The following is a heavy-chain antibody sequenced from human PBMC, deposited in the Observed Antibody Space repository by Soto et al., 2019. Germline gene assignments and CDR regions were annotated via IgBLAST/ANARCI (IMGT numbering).Heavy chain of an antibody. Sequence: QVQLQESGPGLVKTSQTLSLTCTVSGGSISSGAYYWSWIRQHPGKGLEWIGYIFYRGSTYYNPSLKSRVLISIDTSTNQFSRELSSVTAADTAVYYCARVIVAGPTRSFDYWGQGTLVTVSS. V-gene: IGHV4-31*03. CDR3: ARVIVAGPTRSFDY. CDR2: IFYRGST. CDR1: GGSISSGAYY. J-gene: IGHJ4*02. D-gene: IGHD6-13*01.